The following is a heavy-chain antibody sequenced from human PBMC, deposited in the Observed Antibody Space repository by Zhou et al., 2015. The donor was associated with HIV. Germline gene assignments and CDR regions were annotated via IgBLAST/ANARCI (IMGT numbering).Heavy chain of an antibody. D-gene: IGHD3-3*01. J-gene: IGHJ4*02. Sequence: QVQLVQSGPEVQKPGSSVKVSCKASGGTFSTYGITWVRQAPGQGLEWMGGIIPIFGTANYAQKFQGRVTITADKSTSTAYMELRSLKSEDTAIYYCARNYISGYYFFDLWGQGTLVTVSS. CDR2: IIPIFGTA. V-gene: IGHV1-69*06. CDR3: ARNYISGYYFFDL. CDR1: GGTFSTYG.